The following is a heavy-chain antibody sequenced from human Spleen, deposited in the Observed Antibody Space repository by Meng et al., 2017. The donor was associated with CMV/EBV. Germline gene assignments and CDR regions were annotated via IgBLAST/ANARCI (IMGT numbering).Heavy chain of an antibody. Sequence: QVKWVQSGAGGKKAGASVKVPCKVSGYTFTGYYMHWVRQAPGQGLEWMGWINPNSGGTNYAQKFQGRVTMTRDTSISTAYMELSRLRSDDTAVYYCARDRGHIVVVPAAMGYWGQGTLVTVSS. CDR1: GYTFTGYY. V-gene: IGHV1-2*02. CDR2: INPNSGGT. J-gene: IGHJ4*02. CDR3: ARDRGHIVVVPAAMGY. D-gene: IGHD2-2*01.